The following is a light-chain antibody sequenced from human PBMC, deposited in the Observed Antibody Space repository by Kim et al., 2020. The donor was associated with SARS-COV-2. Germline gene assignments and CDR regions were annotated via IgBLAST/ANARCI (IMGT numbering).Light chain of an antibody. CDR3: QVWDGITDHPV. CDR2: YDS. Sequence: QGQMSRFSCGGNSNVREVFHSCHRKPGRAPGLVIYYDSDRPSGIPERFSGSNSGNTATLTISRVGAGDEADYNCQVWDGITDHPVFGGGTQLTVL. V-gene: IGLV3-21*04. J-gene: IGLJ2*01. CDR1: SNVREV.